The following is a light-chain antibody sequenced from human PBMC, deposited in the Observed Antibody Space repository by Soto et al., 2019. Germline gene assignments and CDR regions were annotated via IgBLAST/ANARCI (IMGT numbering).Light chain of an antibody. CDR2: STG. Sequence: QAVVTQEPSLTVSPGGTVTLTCASSTGAVTSGYYPNWFQQKPGQAHRALIYSTGNKHSWTPARFSGSLLGGKAALTLSGVQPEDEAEYYCLLYDGGALVFGGGTKLTVL. J-gene: IGLJ2*01. CDR1: TGAVTSGYY. CDR3: LLYDGGALV. V-gene: IGLV7-43*01.